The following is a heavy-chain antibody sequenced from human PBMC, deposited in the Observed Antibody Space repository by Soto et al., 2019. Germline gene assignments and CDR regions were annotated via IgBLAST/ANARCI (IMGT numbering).Heavy chain of an antibody. D-gene: IGHD2-15*01. Sequence: PSETLSLTCAVYGGSFSGYYWRWIRRPPGKGLEGVGEITHSGSANYNPSLKSRGAISVDTSKNQMFLQRRSGIAADTAVYYCARSGSSWCRGYCSGGSCQKTRWFDPWGQGTLVTVSS. CDR2: ITHSGSA. V-gene: IGHV4-34*01. CDR3: ARSGSSWCRGYCSGGSCQKTRWFDP. CDR1: GGSFSGYY. J-gene: IGHJ5*02.